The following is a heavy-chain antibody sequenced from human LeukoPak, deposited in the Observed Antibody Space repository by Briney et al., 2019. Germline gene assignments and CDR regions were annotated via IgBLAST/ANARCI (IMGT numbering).Heavy chain of an antibody. D-gene: IGHD1-26*01. Sequence: GGSLRLSCAASGFTFSSYGMHWVRQAPGKGLEWVSAISGSGGSTYYADSVKGRFTISRDNSKNTLYLQMNSLRAEDTAVYYCAKASGSYYFDYWGQGTLVTVSS. CDR1: GFTFSSYG. V-gene: IGHV3-23*01. CDR3: AKASGSYYFDY. CDR2: ISGSGGST. J-gene: IGHJ4*02.